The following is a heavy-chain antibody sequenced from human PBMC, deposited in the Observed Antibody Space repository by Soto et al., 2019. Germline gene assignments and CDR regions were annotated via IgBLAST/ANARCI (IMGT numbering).Heavy chain of an antibody. D-gene: IGHD1-26*01. V-gene: IGHV3-66*01. Sequence: PGGSLRLSCAASGFIVSTKYISWVRQAPRRGLEWVSVIYVGGNTNYADSVKGRFIISRDNSKNMLYLQMNSLRVEDTAVYYCVRDPWDYWGQGT. CDR3: VRDPWDY. J-gene: IGHJ4*02. CDR2: IYVGGNT. CDR1: GFIVSTKY.